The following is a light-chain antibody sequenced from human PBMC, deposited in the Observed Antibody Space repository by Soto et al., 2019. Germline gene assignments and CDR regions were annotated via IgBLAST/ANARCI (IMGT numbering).Light chain of an antibody. CDR3: AAWDDSLNGWV. Sequence: QSVLTQAPSASGTPGQRVTISCSGSSSNIGRNTVTWYQQVPGTAPKLLIYSNDQRPSGVPDRFSGSKSGTSASLAIAGLQSEDEADYYCAAWDDSLNGWVFGGGTQLTVL. CDR2: SND. J-gene: IGLJ3*02. V-gene: IGLV1-44*01. CDR1: SSNIGRNT.